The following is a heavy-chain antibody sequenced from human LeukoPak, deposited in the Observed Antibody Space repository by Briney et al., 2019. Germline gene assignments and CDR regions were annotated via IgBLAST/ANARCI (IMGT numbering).Heavy chain of an antibody. CDR2: INAGNGNT. Sequence: ASVKVSCKASGYTFTSYAMHWVRLAPGQRLEWMGWINAGNGNTKYSQKFQGRVTITRDTSASTAYMELSSLRSEDTAAYYCARVFSGSGSYYYYYYGMDVWGQGTTVTVSS. D-gene: IGHD3-10*01. J-gene: IGHJ6*02. V-gene: IGHV1-3*01. CDR3: ARVFSGSGSYYYYYYGMDV. CDR1: GYTFTSYA.